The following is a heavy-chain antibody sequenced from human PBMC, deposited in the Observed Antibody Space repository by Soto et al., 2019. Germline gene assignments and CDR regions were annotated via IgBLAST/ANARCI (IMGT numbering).Heavy chain of an antibody. J-gene: IGHJ6*02. CDR1: GGSISSYY. Sequence: SETLSLTCTVSGGSISSYYWSWIRQPPGKGLEWIGYIYYSGSTNYNPSLKSRVTISVDTSKNQFSLKLSSVTAADTAVYYCARGGQQLDNYYYYYGMDVWGQGTTVTVSS. CDR2: IYYSGST. D-gene: IGHD6-13*01. V-gene: IGHV4-59*01. CDR3: ARGGQQLDNYYYYYGMDV.